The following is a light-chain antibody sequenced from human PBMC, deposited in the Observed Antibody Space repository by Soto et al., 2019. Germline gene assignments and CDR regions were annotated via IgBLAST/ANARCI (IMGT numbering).Light chain of an antibody. CDR1: DSVTTH. CDR3: QQRSNWPPEIT. J-gene: IGKJ5*01. Sequence: ENVLTQSPGTLSLYPGERATLSCWASDSVTTHLAWFQQKPGQAPRLLIYDASNRATGIPARFSGSGSGTDFTLTISSLEPEDFAVYDGQQRSNWPPEITFGQGRRLAIK. CDR2: DAS. V-gene: IGKV3-11*01.